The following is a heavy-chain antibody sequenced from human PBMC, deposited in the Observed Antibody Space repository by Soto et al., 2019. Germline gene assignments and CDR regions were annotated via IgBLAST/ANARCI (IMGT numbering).Heavy chain of an antibody. J-gene: IGHJ5*02. Sequence: QVQLVQSGAEVKKPGASVKVSCRASGYTFTNYYMHWVRQAPGQGLEWMGIIKPTGGETTYAQKFLGRATMTRDTSTGTLYRELSSLRSEDTAVYYCARGGDIVVVTAPLDHWGQGTLVTVSS. D-gene: IGHD2-21*02. V-gene: IGHV1-46*01. CDR3: ARGGDIVVVTAPLDH. CDR1: GYTFTNYY. CDR2: IKPTGGET.